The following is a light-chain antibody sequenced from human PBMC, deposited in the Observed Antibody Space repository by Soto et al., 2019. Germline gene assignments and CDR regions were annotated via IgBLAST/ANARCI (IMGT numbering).Light chain of an antibody. V-gene: IGKV1-39*01. Sequence: DIQLTQSPSSLSASVGDRVTMNCRASETISTFLNWYQHKPGKAPKLLISAASRLQSGVPSRFSGSGSGTEFTLTINSLRPEDFASYYCQQSYSSSPITLGPGTRLEIK. CDR3: QQSYSSSPIT. CDR2: AAS. CDR1: ETISTF. J-gene: IGKJ5*01.